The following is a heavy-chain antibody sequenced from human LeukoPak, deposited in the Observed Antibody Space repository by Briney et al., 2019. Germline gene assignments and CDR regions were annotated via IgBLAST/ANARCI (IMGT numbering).Heavy chain of an antibody. D-gene: IGHD2-2*01. Sequence: ASVTVSFTASGYTFTVYYMHWVRQAPGQGLEWMGWINPNSGGTNYSQKFQGRVTMTRDTAISTAYMELSRLTSDDTAVYYCARDLGYPVPASLPDYWGQGALVTVSS. V-gene: IGHV1-2*02. CDR3: ARDLGYPVPASLPDY. CDR2: INPNSGGT. CDR1: GYTFTVYY. J-gene: IGHJ4*02.